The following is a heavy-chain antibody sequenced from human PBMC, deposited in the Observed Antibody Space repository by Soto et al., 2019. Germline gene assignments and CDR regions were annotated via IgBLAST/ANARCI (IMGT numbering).Heavy chain of an antibody. D-gene: IGHD3-10*01. CDR2: INHSGST. J-gene: IGHJ6*02. V-gene: IGHV4-34*01. CDR1: GGSFSGYY. CDR3: ARGRIALWFGELRYYYGMDV. Sequence: PSETLSLTCAVYGGSFSGYYWSWIRQPPGKGLEWIGEINHSGSTNYNPSRKSRVTISVDTSKNQFSLKLSSVTAADTAVYYCARGRIALWFGELRYYYGMDVWGQGTTVTVSS.